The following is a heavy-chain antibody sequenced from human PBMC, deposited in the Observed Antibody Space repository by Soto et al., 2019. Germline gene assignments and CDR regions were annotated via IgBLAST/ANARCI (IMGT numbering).Heavy chain of an antibody. V-gene: IGHV4-39*01. J-gene: IGHJ4*02. CDR1: VASIISRDYY. D-gene: IGHD2-8*01. Sequence: PSETLSLTCTFSVASIISRDYYWGWIRQTPGKGLEWIGNIDYNGVTYYNPSLKSRVTVSKDTSKNQFSLKVASVTAADTAIYYCGRVMIGTSRHTDSDYWGQGTQVTVSS. CDR3: GRVMIGTSRHTDSDY. CDR2: IDYNGVT.